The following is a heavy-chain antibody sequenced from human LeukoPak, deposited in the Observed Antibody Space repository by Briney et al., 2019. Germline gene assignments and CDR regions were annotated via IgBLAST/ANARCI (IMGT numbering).Heavy chain of an antibody. J-gene: IGHJ4*02. D-gene: IGHD3-22*01. Sequence: PRGSPRLSPAASLFTLTIYEVNCVPQAPGKRLEWGSYFSSSGSTIYYADSVKGRFTISRDNAKNSLYLQMNSLRAEDTAVYYCARSYYDISGYGHFDYWGQGSLVTVSS. CDR2: FSSSGSTI. V-gene: IGHV3-48*03. CDR3: ARSYYDISGYGHFDY. CDR1: LFTLTIYE.